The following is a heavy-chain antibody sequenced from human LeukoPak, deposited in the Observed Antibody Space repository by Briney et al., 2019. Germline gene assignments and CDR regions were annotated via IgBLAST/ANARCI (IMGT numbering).Heavy chain of an antibody. J-gene: IGHJ4*02. V-gene: IGHV1-8*01. CDR2: MNPNSGNT. D-gene: IGHD6-13*01. Sequence: ASMKVSCKASGYTFTSYDINWVRQATGQGLEWMGWMNPNSGNTGYAQKFQGRVTMTRNTSISTAYMELSSLRSEDTAVYYCARGSPSSSWYRWDYWGQGTLVTVSS. CDR1: GYTFTSYD. CDR3: ARGSPSSSWYRWDY.